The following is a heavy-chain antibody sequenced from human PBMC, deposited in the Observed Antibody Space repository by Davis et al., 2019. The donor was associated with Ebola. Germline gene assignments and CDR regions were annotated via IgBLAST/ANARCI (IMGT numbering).Heavy chain of an antibody. CDR1: GYNFTSYG. Sequence: ASVKVSCKASGYNFTSYGITWVRQAPGQGLEWMGWISAYNGNTNYAQRLQGRVTMTTDTSTSTAYMELRTLRYDDTAVYYCARGDWGYDFSSGLNPDWGTYRSLDYWGQGTLVTVSS. CDR3: ARGDWGYDFSSGLNPDWGTYRSLDY. CDR2: ISAYNGNT. V-gene: IGHV1-18*04. J-gene: IGHJ4*02. D-gene: IGHD3-16*02.